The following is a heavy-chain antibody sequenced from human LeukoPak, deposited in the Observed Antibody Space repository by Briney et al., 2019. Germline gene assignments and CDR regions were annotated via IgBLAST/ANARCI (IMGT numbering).Heavy chain of an antibody. CDR3: ARRRADTTVGDALDI. Sequence: SETLSLTCAVSGDSISSYFWSWIRQPPGKGLEWIGYISYSGGTNYNPSLKSRVTMSLDTSKNQFSLKLGSVTAADTAIYYCARRRADTTVGDALDIWGQGTMVSVSS. D-gene: IGHD5-18*01. V-gene: IGHV4-59*08. J-gene: IGHJ3*02. CDR2: ISYSGGT. CDR1: GDSISSYF.